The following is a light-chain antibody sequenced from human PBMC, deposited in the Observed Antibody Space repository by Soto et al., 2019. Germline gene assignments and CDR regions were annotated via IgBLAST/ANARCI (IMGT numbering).Light chain of an antibody. CDR1: SSDVGVYNY. CDR2: EVS. CDR3: SSFTTSRTWV. J-gene: IGLJ3*02. Sequence: QSALTQPASVSGSPGQSITISCTGTSSDVGVYNYVSWYQQHPVKAPKLLIYEVSNRPSGVSSRFSGSKSGNTASLTISGLQAEDEADYYCSSFTTSRTWVFGGGTKLTVL. V-gene: IGLV2-14*01.